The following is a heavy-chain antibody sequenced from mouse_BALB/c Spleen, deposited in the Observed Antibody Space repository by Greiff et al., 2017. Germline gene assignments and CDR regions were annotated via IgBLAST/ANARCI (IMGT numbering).Heavy chain of an antibody. CDR2: IYPSDSYT. D-gene: IGHD3-1*01. V-gene: IGHV1-69*02. CDR3: TRELGLYFDY. J-gene: IGHJ2*01. CDR1: GYTFTSYW. Sequence: VQLQQPGAELVRPGASVKLSCKASGYTFTSYWINWVKQRPGQGLEWIGNIYPSDSYTNYNQKFKDKATLTVDKSSSTAYMQLSSPTSEDSAVYYCTRELGLYFDYWGQGTTLTVSS.